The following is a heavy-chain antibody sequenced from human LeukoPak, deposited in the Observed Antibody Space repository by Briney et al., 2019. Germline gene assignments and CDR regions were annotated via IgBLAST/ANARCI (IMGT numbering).Heavy chain of an antibody. J-gene: IGHJ4*02. V-gene: IGHV4-59*12. D-gene: IGHD3-10*01. CDR3: AREQYDGSGSYPDY. CDR1: GGSISSYY. Sequence: SETLSLTCTVSGGSISSYYWSWIRQPPGKGLEWIGYIYYSGSTNYIPSLKSRVTMSVDTSKNQFSLRLSSVTAADTAVYYCAREQYDGSGSYPDYWGQGTLVTVSS. CDR2: IYYSGST.